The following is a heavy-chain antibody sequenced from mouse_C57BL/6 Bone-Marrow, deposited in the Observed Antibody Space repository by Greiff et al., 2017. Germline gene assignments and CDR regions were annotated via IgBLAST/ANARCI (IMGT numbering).Heavy chain of an antibody. CDR1: GYTFTSSG. J-gene: IGHJ3*01. D-gene: IGHD1-1*01. Sequence: QVQLQQSGAELARPGASVKLSCKASGYTFTSSGISWVKQRTGQGLEWIGEIYPRSGNTYYNEKFKGKAILTADKSSNTAYIELRSLTSEDSAVYFCARREDYYGSSPPWCAYWGQGTLVTVSA. CDR2: IYPRSGNT. V-gene: IGHV1-81*01. CDR3: ARREDYYGSSPPWCAY.